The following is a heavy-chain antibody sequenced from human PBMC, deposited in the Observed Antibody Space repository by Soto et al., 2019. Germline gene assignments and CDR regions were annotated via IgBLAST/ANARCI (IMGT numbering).Heavy chain of an antibody. V-gene: IGHV3-15*01. D-gene: IGHD2-2*01. CDR3: TTDIFEEYQLLFAFDI. Sequence: GGSLRLSCAASGFTFSNAWMSWVRQAPGKGLEWVGRIKSKTDGGATNYAEPVKGRFTISRDDSKNTLYLQMNSLKTEDTAVYYCTTDIFEEYQLLFAFDIWGQGTMVTVSS. J-gene: IGHJ3*02. CDR1: GFTFSNAW. CDR2: IKSKTDGGAT.